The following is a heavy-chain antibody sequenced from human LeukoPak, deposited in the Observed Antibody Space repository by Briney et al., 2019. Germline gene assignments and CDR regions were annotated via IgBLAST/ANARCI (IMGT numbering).Heavy chain of an antibody. Sequence: SETLPLTCTVSGGSISSGSYYWSWIRQPAGKGLEWIGRIYTSGSTNYNPSLKSRVTISVDTSKNQFSLKLSSVTAADTAVYYCARSPLLYYYGSGSYYLATGLQKTGYYYYYMDVWGKGTTVTVSS. CDR2: IYTSGST. V-gene: IGHV4-61*02. CDR1: GGSISSGSYY. J-gene: IGHJ6*03. D-gene: IGHD3-10*01. CDR3: ARSPLLYYYGSGSYYLATGLQKTGYYYYYMDV.